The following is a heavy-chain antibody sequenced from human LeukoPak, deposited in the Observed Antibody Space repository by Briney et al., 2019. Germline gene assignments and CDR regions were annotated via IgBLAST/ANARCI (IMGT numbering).Heavy chain of an antibody. J-gene: IGHJ4*02. CDR2: IYNSGTT. V-gene: IGHV4-59*08. D-gene: IGHD5-24*01. CDR1: GGSLSSYY. Sequence: SETLSLTCTVSGGSLSSYYWSWIRQPPGKGLEWIGYIYNSGTTNYNPSLKSGVTISVDTSKNQFSLKLSSVTAADTAVYYCARGPEMAPSPRFFDSWGQGTKVTVSS. CDR3: ARGPEMAPSPRFFDS.